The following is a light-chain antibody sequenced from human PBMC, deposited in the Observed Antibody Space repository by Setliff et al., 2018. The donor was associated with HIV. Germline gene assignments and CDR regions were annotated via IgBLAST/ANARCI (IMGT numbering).Light chain of an antibody. CDR1: SSDAGGFNY. CDR2: DVS. V-gene: IGLV2-14*03. J-gene: IGLJ1*01. CDR3: SSYTSSSTLI. Sequence: QSALTQPDSVSGSPGQSITISCTGTSSDAGGFNYVSWYQQHPGKAPKLMIYDVSNRPSGVSNRFSGSKSGNTASLTISGLQAEDEADYYCSSYTSSSTLIFGTGTKVTVL.